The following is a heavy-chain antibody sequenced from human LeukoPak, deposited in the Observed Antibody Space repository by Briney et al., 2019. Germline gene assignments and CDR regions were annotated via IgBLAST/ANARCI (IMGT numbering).Heavy chain of an antibody. CDR3: ARDEYLGGNDAFDI. D-gene: IGHD2-15*01. CDR2: MNPNSGNT. CDR1: GYTFTSYD. J-gene: IGHJ3*02. V-gene: IGHV1-8*01. Sequence: ASVKVSCKASGYTFTSYDINWVRQATGQGLEWMGWMNPNSGNTGYAQKFQGRVTMTRNTSTSTVYMELSSLRSEDTVVYYCARDEYLGGNDAFDIWGQGTMVTVSS.